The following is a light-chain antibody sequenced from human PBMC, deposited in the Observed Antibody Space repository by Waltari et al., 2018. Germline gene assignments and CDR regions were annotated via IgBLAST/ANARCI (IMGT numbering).Light chain of an antibody. Sequence: EIVMTQSPATLSVSPGERATLSCRASQSVSSNLAWYQQKAGQAPRLLIYGTSTRATGIPARFSGSGSGTEFTLTISGLQSEDFAVYYCLQYNNWPRSFGQGTKLEIK. V-gene: IGKV3-15*01. J-gene: IGKJ2*01. CDR2: GTS. CDR1: QSVSSN. CDR3: LQYNNWPRS.